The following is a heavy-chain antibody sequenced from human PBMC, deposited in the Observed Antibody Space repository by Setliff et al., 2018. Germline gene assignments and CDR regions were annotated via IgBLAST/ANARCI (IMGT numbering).Heavy chain of an antibody. V-gene: IGHV4-39*07. CDR2: IYYSGST. CDR3: ARDDLRAGDAFDF. Sequence: KASETLSLTCTVSGGSISSSSYYWGWIRQPPGKGLEWIGSIYYSGSTYYNSSLKSRVTLSVDASKNQFSLKLNSVTAADTAVYFCARDDLRAGDAFDFWGNGTMVTVSS. CDR1: GGSISSSSYY. J-gene: IGHJ3*01.